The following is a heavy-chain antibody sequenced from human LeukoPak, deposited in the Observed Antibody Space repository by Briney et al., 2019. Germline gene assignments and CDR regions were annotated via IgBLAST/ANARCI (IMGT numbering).Heavy chain of an antibody. V-gene: IGHV3-30*18. Sequence: GRSLRLSCAASGFIFSSYGMHWVRQAPGKGLEWVAVISYDGGNISYTDSVKGRFTISRDNSKNTLYLQMNSLRAEDTAVYYCAKRGYCRGGTCFSHDAFDIWGQGTMVTVSS. J-gene: IGHJ3*02. CDR1: GFIFSSYG. CDR2: ISYDGGNI. CDR3: AKRGYCRGGTCFSHDAFDI. D-gene: IGHD2-15*01.